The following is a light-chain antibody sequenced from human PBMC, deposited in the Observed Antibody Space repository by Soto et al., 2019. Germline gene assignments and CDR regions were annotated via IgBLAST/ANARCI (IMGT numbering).Light chain of an antibody. J-gene: IGKJ5*01. CDR1: QSVTSN. Sequence: EIVMTQSPATLSVSPGERATLSCRASQSVTSNLAWYQQKPGQAPRLLIYGASTRATGIPARFSGSGSGTEFTLTISSLQSEECAVYYCQQYNNWPPTFGQGTRLEIK. CDR2: GAS. CDR3: QQYNNWPPT. V-gene: IGKV3-15*01.